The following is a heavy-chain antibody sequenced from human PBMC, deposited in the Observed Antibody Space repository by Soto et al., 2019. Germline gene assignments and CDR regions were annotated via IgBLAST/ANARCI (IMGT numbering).Heavy chain of an antibody. J-gene: IGHJ4*02. CDR1: GFTFSNYA. D-gene: IGHD3-22*01. Sequence: PVGSLRLSCAVSGFTFSNYAMHWVRQAPGKGLEWVALISFDGRNRYYADSLKGRLTISRDNSKNMLFLQMNNLRPDDTAVYHCVKPNYYSSSAYYSDSWGQGTMVTVYS. CDR2: ISFDGRNR. V-gene: IGHV3-30*18. CDR3: VKPNYYSSSAYYSDS.